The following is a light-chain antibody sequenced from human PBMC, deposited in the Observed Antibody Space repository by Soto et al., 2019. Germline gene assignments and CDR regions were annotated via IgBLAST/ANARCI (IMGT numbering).Light chain of an antibody. Sequence: ETVLTQSPGTLSLSPGERATLSCRASQSVSSSYLAWYQQKPGQAPRLLIYGASSRATGIPDRFSGSGSGTDFTLTISRLEPEDFAVYYCQQYGSSPLYTFCQGTKLEIK. V-gene: IGKV3-20*01. CDR3: QQYGSSPLYT. CDR2: GAS. CDR1: QSVSSSY. J-gene: IGKJ2*01.